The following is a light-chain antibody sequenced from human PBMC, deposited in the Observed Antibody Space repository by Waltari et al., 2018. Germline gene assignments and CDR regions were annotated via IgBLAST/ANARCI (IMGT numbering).Light chain of an antibody. J-gene: IGLJ2*01. CDR3: QTWGTGIQVV. V-gene: IGLV4-69*01. Sequence: QLVLTQSPSASASLGASVKPTCTLSSGHSSYAIAWPPQQPEKGPRYLMKLNSDGSHSKGDGIPDRFSGSSSGAERYLTISSLQSEDEADYYCQTWGTGIQVVFGGGTKLTVL. CDR2: LNSDGSH. CDR1: SGHSSYA.